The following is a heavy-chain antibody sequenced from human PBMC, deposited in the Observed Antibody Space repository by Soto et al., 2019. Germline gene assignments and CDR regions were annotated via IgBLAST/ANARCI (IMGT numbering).Heavy chain of an antibody. CDR1: GGAFRSYF. CDR3: ARDDPFDP. Sequence: QVRLQESGPQLVKPSATLSLTCTVSGGAFRSYFWSWIRQPPGKGLEWIGNIHSSGKSNYNPSFKSRVSMSIDPSKNRFSVRLTSVTAADTAVYYCARDDPFDPWGQGMLVTVSS. CDR2: IHSSGKS. J-gene: IGHJ5*02. V-gene: IGHV4-59*01.